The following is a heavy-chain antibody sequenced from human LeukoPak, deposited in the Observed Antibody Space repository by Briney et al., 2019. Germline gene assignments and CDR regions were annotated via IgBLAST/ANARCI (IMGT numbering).Heavy chain of an antibody. CDR3: AREGVRYYDFWSGYFDY. D-gene: IGHD3-3*01. J-gene: IGHJ4*02. CDR1: GYTFTSYA. V-gene: IGHV1-3*03. CDR2: INAGNGNT. Sequence: ATVKVSCKASGYTFTSYAMHWVRQAPGQRLEWMGWINAGNGNTKYSQEFQGRVTITRDTSASTAYMELSSLRSEDMAVYYCAREGVRYYDFWSGYFDYWGQGTLVTVSS.